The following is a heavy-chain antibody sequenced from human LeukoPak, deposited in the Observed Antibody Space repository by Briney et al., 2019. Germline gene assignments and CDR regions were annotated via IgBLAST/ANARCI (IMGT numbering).Heavy chain of an antibody. CDR1: GFTFSSYS. J-gene: IGHJ4*02. CDR3: TTDYIEAGNYAGEVDY. V-gene: IGHV3-48*01. CDR2: ISSSSSTI. Sequence: GGSLRLSCAASGFTFSSYSMNWVRQAPGKGLEWVSYISSSSSTIYYADSVKGRFTISRDNAKNSLYLQMNSLKTEDTAVYYCTTDYIEAGNYAGEVDYWGQGTLVTVSS. D-gene: IGHD1-7*01.